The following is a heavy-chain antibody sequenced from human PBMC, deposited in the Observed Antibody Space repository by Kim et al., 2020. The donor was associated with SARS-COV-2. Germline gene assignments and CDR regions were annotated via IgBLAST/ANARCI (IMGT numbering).Heavy chain of an antibody. J-gene: IGHJ4*02. Sequence: SLKSRVTISVDTSKNQFSLKLSSVTAADTAVYYCAAGGITIFGVVTPFDYWGQGTLVTVSS. V-gene: IGHV4-39*01. CDR3: AAGGITIFGVVTPFDY. D-gene: IGHD3-3*01.